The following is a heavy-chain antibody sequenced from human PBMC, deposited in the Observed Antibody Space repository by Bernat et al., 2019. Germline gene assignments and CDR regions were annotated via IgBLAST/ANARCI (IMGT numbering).Heavy chain of an antibody. J-gene: IGHJ4*02. V-gene: IGHV3-7*01. CDR1: GFTFSSYW. Sequence: EVQLVESGGGLVQPGGSLRLSCAASGFTFSSYWMSWVLQAPGKGLEWVANIKQDGSEKYYVASVKGRFTISRDNAKNSLYLQMNSLRAEDTAVYYCAREGDLGELSSYFDYWGQGTLVTVSS. CDR3: AREGDLGELSSYFDY. D-gene: IGHD3-16*02. CDR2: IKQDGSEK.